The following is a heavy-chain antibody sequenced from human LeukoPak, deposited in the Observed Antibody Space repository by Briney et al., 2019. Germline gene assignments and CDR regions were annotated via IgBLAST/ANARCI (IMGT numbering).Heavy chain of an antibody. J-gene: IGHJ6*03. CDR2: INPNSGST. Sequence: ASVKVSCKASGYTFTGFYMHWVRQAPGQGLEWMGWINPNSGSTNYAQKFQGRVTMTRDTSISTAYMELSRLRSDDTAVYYCARDRVAVAGSYMDVWGKGTTVTVSS. V-gene: IGHV1-2*02. CDR3: ARDRVAVAGSYMDV. D-gene: IGHD6-19*01. CDR1: GYTFTGFY.